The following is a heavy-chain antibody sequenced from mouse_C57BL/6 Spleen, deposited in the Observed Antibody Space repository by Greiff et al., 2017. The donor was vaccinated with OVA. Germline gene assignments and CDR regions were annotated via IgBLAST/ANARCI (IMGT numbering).Heavy chain of an antibody. CDR1: GYTFTSYW. CDR2: IHPNSGST. Sequence: QVQLKQPGAELVKPGASVKLSCKASGYTFTSYWMHWVKQRPGQGLEWIGMIHPNSGSTNYNEKFKSKATLTVDKSSSTAYMQLSSLTSEDSAVYYCASLGGSSDWYFDVWGTGTTVTVSS. J-gene: IGHJ1*03. D-gene: IGHD1-1*01. V-gene: IGHV1-64*01. CDR3: ASLGGSSDWYFDV.